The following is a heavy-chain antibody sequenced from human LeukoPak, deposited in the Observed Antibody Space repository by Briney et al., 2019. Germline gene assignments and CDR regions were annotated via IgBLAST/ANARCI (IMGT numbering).Heavy chain of an antibody. D-gene: IGHD3-10*01. CDR1: GGSFSGYY. CDR3: ARDLRGPGRPAPYYYYGMDV. CDR2: INHSGST. J-gene: IGHJ6*02. V-gene: IGHV4-34*01. Sequence: SETLSLTCAVYGGSFSGYYWSWIRQPPGKGLEWIGEINHSGSTNYNPSLKSRVTISVDTSKNQFSLKLSSVTAADTAVYYCARDLRGPGRPAPYYYYGMDVWGQGTTVTVSS.